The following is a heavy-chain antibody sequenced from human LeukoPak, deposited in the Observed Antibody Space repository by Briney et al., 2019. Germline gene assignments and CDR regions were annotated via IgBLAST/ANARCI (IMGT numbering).Heavy chain of an antibody. J-gene: IGHJ4*02. V-gene: IGHV3-23*01. CDR2: ITGSGGNT. Sequence: PGASLRLSCAASGFTFSNYAVSWVRQAPGKGLEWVSAITGSGGNTYYADSVKGRFTISRDNSKNTLYLQMNSLRAEDTAVYYCAKDLYSSGWYFDYWGQGTLVTVSS. D-gene: IGHD6-19*01. CDR1: GFTFSNYA. CDR3: AKDLYSSGWYFDY.